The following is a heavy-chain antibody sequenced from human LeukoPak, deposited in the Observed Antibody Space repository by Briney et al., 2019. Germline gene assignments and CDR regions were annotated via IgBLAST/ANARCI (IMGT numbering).Heavy chain of an antibody. CDR2: ISGSGGST. V-gene: IGHV3-23*01. CDR3: ARGDCSSTTCYTGKIDYYYMDV. J-gene: IGHJ6*03. CDR1: GFTFSSYA. D-gene: IGHD2-2*02. Sequence: GGSLRLSCAASGFTFSSYAMSWVRQAPGQGLEWVSAISGSGGSTYYADSVKGRFTISRDNSKNSLDLQMNSLRAEDTAVYYCARGDCSSTTCYTGKIDYYYMDVWGTGTTVTVSS.